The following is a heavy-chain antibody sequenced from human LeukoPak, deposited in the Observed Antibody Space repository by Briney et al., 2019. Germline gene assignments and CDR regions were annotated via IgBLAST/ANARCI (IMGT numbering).Heavy chain of an antibody. J-gene: IGHJ4*02. CDR3: ARSYDTNFDY. Sequence: GGSLRLSCAASGFTFSDYYMSWIRQAPGKGLEWVSYISSSSSYTNYADSVKGRFTISRDNAKNSLYLQMNSLRDEDTAVYYCARSYDTNFDYWGQGTLVTVSS. CDR1: GFTFSDYY. V-gene: IGHV3-11*03. CDR2: ISSSSSYT. D-gene: IGHD3-3*01.